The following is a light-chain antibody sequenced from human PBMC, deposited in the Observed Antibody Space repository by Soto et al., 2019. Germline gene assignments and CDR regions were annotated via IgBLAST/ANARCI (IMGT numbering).Light chain of an antibody. J-gene: IGLJ3*02. CDR3: ATWDDSLNAYT. Sequence: QSVLTQPPSASGPPGQRVTTSCSGSTSNIGTNTVSWYQQLPGTAPKLLIYNDHQRPSGVPDRFSGSKSGTSASLAISGLQSEDEADYYCATWDDSLNAYTFGGGTKLIVL. V-gene: IGLV1-44*01. CDR2: NDH. CDR1: TSNIGTNT.